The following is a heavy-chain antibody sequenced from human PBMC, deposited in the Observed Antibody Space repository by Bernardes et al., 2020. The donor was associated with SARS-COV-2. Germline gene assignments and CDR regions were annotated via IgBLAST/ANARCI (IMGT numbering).Heavy chain of an antibody. CDR3: ARQHLGGVTIFGVVTTDRYFDY. V-gene: IGHV4-39*01. J-gene: IGHJ4*02. CDR1: GGFISSISYY. CDR2: IYYSGST. Sequence: SESLSLTCTVSGGFISSISYYWGWLLQPPGKGLEWIGSIYYSGSTYYNPSLKSRVTISVDTSKNQFSLKLSSVTAADTAVYYCARQHLGGVTIFGVVTTDRYFDYWGQGTLVTVSS. D-gene: IGHD3-3*01.